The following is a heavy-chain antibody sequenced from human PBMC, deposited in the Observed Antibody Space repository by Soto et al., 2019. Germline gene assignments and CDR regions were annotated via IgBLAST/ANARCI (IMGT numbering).Heavy chain of an antibody. D-gene: IGHD3-22*01. V-gene: IGHV3-48*02. J-gene: IGHJ3*02. CDR2: ISSSSSTI. CDR3: ARDWDYYDSSGYADAFDI. CDR1: GFTFSSYS. Sequence: EVQLVESGGGLVQPGGSLRLSCAASGFTFSSYSMNWVRQAPGKGLEWVSYISSSSSTIYYADSVKGRFTISRDNAKKSLYLQMNSLRDEDTAVYYCARDWDYYDSSGYADAFDIWGQGTMVTVSS.